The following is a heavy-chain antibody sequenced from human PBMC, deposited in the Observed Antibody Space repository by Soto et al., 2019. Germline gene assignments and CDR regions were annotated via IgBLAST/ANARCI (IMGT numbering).Heavy chain of an antibody. J-gene: IGHJ5*02. CDR3: ATSYDSGFDP. V-gene: IGHV1-18*04. CDR1: GYPFSKYG. CDR2: IKPDNGDT. Sequence: QLQLVQSGAEVERPGASVRVSCKAYGYPFSKYGISWIRQAPGQGLEWMGWIKPDNGDTNYAQKFQGRVTMTTDTSSNTAYMELRSLRSDDTAVYYSATSYDSGFDPWGQGTLVSVSS. D-gene: IGHD5-12*01.